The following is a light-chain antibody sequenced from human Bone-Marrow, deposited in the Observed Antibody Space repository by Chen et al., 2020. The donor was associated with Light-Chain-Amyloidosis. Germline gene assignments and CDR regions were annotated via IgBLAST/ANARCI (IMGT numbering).Light chain of an antibody. CDR3: QVWDRSSDRPV. Sequence: SYVLTQPSSVSVAPGQTATIACGGNNIGSTSVHWYQQTPGQAPLLVVYDDSDRPSGIPERLSGTNSGNTDTLTISRVEAGDEAYYYCQVWDRSSDRPVFGGGTKLTVL. J-gene: IGLJ3*02. CDR2: DDS. CDR1: NIGSTS. V-gene: IGLV3-21*02.